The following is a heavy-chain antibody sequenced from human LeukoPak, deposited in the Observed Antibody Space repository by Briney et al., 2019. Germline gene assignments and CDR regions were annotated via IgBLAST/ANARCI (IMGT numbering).Heavy chain of an antibody. CDR1: GGSISSYY. CDR3: ARVFVYCSGGSCYWGWFDP. Sequence: SETLSLTCTVSGGSISSYYWSWIRQPPGKGLEWIGYISYNGSTNYNPSLKSRVTISVDTSKNQFSLKLSSVTAAGTAVYYCARVFVYCSGGSCYWGWFDPWGQGTLVTVSS. D-gene: IGHD2-15*01. J-gene: IGHJ5*02. V-gene: IGHV4-59*01. CDR2: ISYNGST.